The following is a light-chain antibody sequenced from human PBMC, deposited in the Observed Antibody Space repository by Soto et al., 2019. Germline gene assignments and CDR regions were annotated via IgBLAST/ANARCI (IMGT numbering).Light chain of an antibody. Sequence: QSALTQPASVCGSPGQSITISCTGTSNDIGRYNYVSWYQQHPGKAPKLIIYDVSNRPSGVSNRFSGSKSGNTASLTVSGLQAEDXADYFCCSYTSSSTTTYLLGTGTKVTVL. CDR1: SNDIGRYNY. J-gene: IGLJ1*01. CDR3: CSYTSSSTTTYL. V-gene: IGLV2-14*01. CDR2: DVS.